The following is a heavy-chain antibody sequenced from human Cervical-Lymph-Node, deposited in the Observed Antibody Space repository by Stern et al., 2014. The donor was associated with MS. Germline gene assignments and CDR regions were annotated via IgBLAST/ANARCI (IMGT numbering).Heavy chain of an antibody. V-gene: IGHV5-51*01. CDR3: AGMWAVQGPRGNLPGYFQH. CDR1: GYTFTNYW. J-gene: IGHJ1*01. Sequence: VQLVESGAEVKKPGESLKISCKGSGYTFTNYWIGWVRQMPGKGLAWMGIIYPGDSDPRYSPSFQGQVTISADQSINTAYLQWSSLKASDTAIYYCAGMWAVQGPRGNLPGYFQHWGQGTLVTVSS. D-gene: IGHD3-10*01. CDR2: IYPGDSDP.